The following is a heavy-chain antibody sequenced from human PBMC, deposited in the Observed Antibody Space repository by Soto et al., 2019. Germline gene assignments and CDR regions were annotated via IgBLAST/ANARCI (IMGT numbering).Heavy chain of an antibody. D-gene: IGHD3-22*01. V-gene: IGHV4-4*07. Sequence: QVQLQESGPGLVKPSETLSLTCTVSGGSISSYYWSWIRQPAGKGLEWIGRIYTSGSTNYNPSLKRRDTMSVDTSKNQFSLKLSSVTAAHTAVYYCARDRVYYYDSSGRGWFDPWGQGTLVTVSS. CDR1: GGSISSYY. CDR2: IYTSGST. CDR3: ARDRVYYYDSSGRGWFDP. J-gene: IGHJ5*02.